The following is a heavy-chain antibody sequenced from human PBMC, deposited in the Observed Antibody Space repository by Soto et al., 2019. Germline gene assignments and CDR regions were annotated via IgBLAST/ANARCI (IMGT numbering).Heavy chain of an antibody. D-gene: IGHD3-22*01. Sequence: GGSMRLSCAAAGFTFSSYSMSWVSKATGKGLEWVSAISGSGGSTYYADSVKGRFTISRDNSKNTLYLQMNSLRAEDTAVYYCAKGGMIVVVTPLDYWGQGTLVTVSS. CDR3: AKGGMIVVVTPLDY. CDR1: GFTFSSYS. V-gene: IGHV3-23*01. CDR2: ISGSGGST. J-gene: IGHJ4*02.